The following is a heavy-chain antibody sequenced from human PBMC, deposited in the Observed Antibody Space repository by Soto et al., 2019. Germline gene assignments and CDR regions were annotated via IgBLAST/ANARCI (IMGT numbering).Heavy chain of an antibody. CDR1: GGSFSGYY. CDR3: ARTVLMVYATHYYYYYMDV. CDR2: INHSGST. Sequence: SETLSLTCAVYGGSFSGYYLSWIRQPPGKGLEWIGEINHSGSTNYNPSLKSRVTISVDTSKNQFSLKLSSVTAADTAVYYCARTVLMVYATHYYYYYMDVWGKGTTVTVSS. D-gene: IGHD2-8*01. V-gene: IGHV4-34*01. J-gene: IGHJ6*03.